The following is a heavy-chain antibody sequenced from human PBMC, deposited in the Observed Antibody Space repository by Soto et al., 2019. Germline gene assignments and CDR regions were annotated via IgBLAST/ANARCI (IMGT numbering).Heavy chain of an antibody. CDR2: IIPIFGTA. D-gene: IGHD3-22*01. CDR3: ARNLYMGYDSSGYSFDY. CDR1: GGTFSSYA. V-gene: IGHV1-69*06. Sequence: SVKVSCKASGGTFSSYAISWVRQAPGQGLEWMGGIIPIFGTANYAQKFQGRVTITADKSTSTAYMELSSLRSEDTAVYYCARNLYMGYDSSGYSFDYWGQGTLVPVSS. J-gene: IGHJ4*02.